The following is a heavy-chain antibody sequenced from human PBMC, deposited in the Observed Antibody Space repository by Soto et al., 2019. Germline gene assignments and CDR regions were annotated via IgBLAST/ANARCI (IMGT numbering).Heavy chain of an antibody. V-gene: IGHV3-23*01. Sequence: GGSLRLSCAASGFTFSSYAMSWVRQAPGKGLEWVSAISGSGGSTYYADSVKGRFTISRDNSKNTLYLQMNSLRAEDTTVYYCAKGGAQLLHYNWFDPWGQGTLVTVSS. D-gene: IGHD2-2*01. J-gene: IGHJ5*02. CDR2: ISGSGGST. CDR1: GFTFSSYA. CDR3: AKGGAQLLHYNWFDP.